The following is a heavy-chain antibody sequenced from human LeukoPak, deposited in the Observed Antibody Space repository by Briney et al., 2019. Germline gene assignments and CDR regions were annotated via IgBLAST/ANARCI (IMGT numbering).Heavy chain of an antibody. V-gene: IGHV1-2*02. Sequence: ASVKVSCKASGYTFTGYYMHWVRQAPGQGLEWMGWINPNSGGTNYAQKFQGRVTMTRDTSIGTAYMELSRLRSDDTAVYYCARDSAAAIYYFDYWGQGTPVTVSS. CDR3: ARDSAAAIYYFDY. CDR2: INPNSGGT. J-gene: IGHJ4*02. CDR1: GYTFTGYY. D-gene: IGHD6-13*01.